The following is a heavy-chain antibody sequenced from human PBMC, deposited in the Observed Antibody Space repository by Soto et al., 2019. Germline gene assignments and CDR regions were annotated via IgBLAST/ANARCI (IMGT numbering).Heavy chain of an antibody. CDR1: GFTFSSYT. D-gene: IGHD1-26*01. V-gene: IGHV3-48*02. Sequence: EVQLVESGGGLVQPGGSLRLSCAASGFTFSSYTMNWVRQAPGRGLEWVSYISGSGSSTYYADSVKGRFTISRDNAKISLFLQMNSLRDEDTAVYYCAGDLEGWERPCCFDYWGQGTLVTVSS. J-gene: IGHJ4*02. CDR2: ISGSGSST. CDR3: AGDLEGWERPCCFDY.